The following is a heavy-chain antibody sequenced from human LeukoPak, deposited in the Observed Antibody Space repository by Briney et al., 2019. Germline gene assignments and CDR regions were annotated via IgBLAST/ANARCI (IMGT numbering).Heavy chain of an antibody. J-gene: IGHJ4*02. Sequence: PSGTLSLTCTVPGDSISSSSYYWGWIRQPPGKGLEWLGSVLYRGSTYYNPSLKSRVTISVDTSKTQFSLKLSSVTAADTAVYYCARNDYGDYWGQGTLVT. CDR1: GDSISSSSYY. CDR2: VLYRGST. CDR3: ARNDYGDY. V-gene: IGHV4-39*01.